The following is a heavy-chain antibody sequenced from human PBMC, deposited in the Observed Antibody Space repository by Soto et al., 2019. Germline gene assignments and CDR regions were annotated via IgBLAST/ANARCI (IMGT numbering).Heavy chain of an antibody. D-gene: IGHD3-3*01. CDR2: INPSGAST. CDR3: ARVYGLVKHDAFWSGYYDY. CDR1: GYTFSNNY. J-gene: IGHJ4*02. V-gene: IGHV1-46*01. Sequence: QVQLVQSGAEVMKPGASVKISCKASGYTFSNNYINWVRQAPGQGLEWVGLINPSGASTTYAQNFQGRVTMTRDTSTSTVYMELSSLRSDDTAVYYCARVYGLVKHDAFWSGYYDYWGQGTLVTVSS.